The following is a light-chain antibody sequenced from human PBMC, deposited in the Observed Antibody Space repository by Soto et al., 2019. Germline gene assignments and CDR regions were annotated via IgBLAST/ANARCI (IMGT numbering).Light chain of an antibody. J-gene: IGKJ1*01. CDR3: QQYNSLHVA. V-gene: IGKV1-5*01. Sequence: DIQMTQSPSTLSAFLGDRVTITCRASQSINNWLAWYQQKPGKAPNLLIYDASTLGSGVPSRFRGSGSGTEFTLTISSLQPDDFATYYCQQYNSLHVAFGQGTKVEVK. CDR1: QSINNW. CDR2: DAS.